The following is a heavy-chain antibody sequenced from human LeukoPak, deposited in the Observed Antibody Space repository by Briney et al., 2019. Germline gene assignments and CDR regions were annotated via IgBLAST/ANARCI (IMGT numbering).Heavy chain of an antibody. CDR2: IIPIFGTA. CDR1: GGTFSSYA. V-gene: IGHV1-69*05. Sequence: SVKVSCKASGGTFSSYAISWVRQAPGQGLEWMGGIIPIFGTANYAQKFQGRVTITTDESTSTAYMELSSLRSEDTAVYYCARDLITISVYDYYYMDVWGKGTTVTVSS. J-gene: IGHJ6*03. D-gene: IGHD3-3*01. CDR3: ARDLITISVYDYYYMDV.